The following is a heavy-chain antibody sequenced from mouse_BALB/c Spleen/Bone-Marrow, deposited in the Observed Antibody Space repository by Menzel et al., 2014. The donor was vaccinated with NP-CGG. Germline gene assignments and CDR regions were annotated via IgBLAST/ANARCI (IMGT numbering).Heavy chain of an antibody. Sequence: VQLQQPGAELVKPGASVKLSCTASGFNIXDTYMHWVKQRPEQGLEWIGRIDPANGNTKYDPKFQGKATVTADTSSNTVYLQLSSLTSEDTAVYYCARAYYGNYPYVMDYWGQGTSVTVSS. CDR1: GFNIXDTY. CDR2: IDPANGNT. D-gene: IGHD2-10*01. J-gene: IGHJ4*01. CDR3: ARAYYGNYPYVMDY. V-gene: IGHV14-3*02.